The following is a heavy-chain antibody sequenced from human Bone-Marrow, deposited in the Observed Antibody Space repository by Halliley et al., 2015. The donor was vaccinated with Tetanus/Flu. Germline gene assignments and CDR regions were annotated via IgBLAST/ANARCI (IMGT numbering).Heavy chain of an antibody. Sequence: SARGTTKYNPSPQSRVTISVHMSKNQFSLNLTSVTAADTAVYYCARRYDFWSGYFRTYGLDVWGQGTTVTVSS. D-gene: IGHD3-3*01. CDR2: SARGTT. J-gene: IGHJ6*01. V-gene: IGHV4-61*07. CDR3: ARRYDFWSGYFRTYGLDV.